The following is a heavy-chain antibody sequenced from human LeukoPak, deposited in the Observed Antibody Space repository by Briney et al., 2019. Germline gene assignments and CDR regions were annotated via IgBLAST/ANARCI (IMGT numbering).Heavy chain of an antibody. V-gene: IGHV3-64*01. Sequence: GGSLRLSCAASGFTFSIYAMHWVRQAPGKGLEHVSGISYNGSQTYYGNSVKDRFTISRDNAKNTVYLQMASPRVDDMAVYYCVRDRGGSGWYYFDYWGQGTLVAVSS. J-gene: IGHJ4*02. CDR2: ISYNGSQT. CDR3: VRDRGGSGWYYFDY. CDR1: GFTFSIYA. D-gene: IGHD6-19*01.